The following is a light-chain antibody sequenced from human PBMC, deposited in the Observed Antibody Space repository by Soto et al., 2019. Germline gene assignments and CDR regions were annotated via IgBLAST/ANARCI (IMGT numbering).Light chain of an antibody. V-gene: IGKV3-11*01. J-gene: IGKJ5*01. CDR2: GAF. Sequence: EVVVTQSPPTLSLYTGERATLSCRASPSVTNYLAWYQQKPGQPPRLLIYGAFNRAAGIPARFSGSGSGTDFTLTISSLEPEDSAVYYCQQRNIWPPVTFGQGTRLEIK. CDR3: QQRNIWPPVT. CDR1: PSVTNY.